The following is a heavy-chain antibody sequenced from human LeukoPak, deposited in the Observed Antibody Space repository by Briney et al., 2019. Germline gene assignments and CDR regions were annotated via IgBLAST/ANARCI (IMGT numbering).Heavy chain of an antibody. CDR3: ARDDYGDYLWYFDY. CDR1: GFTFSSYS. V-gene: IGHV3-21*01. J-gene: IGHJ4*02. D-gene: IGHD4-17*01. Sequence: GGSLRLSCAASGFTFSSYSMTWVRQAPGKGLEWVSSISSSSSYIYYADSVKGRFTISSDNAKHSLYLQMNRLRAEDTAVYYCARDDYGDYLWYFDYWGQGTLVTVSS. CDR2: ISSSSSYI.